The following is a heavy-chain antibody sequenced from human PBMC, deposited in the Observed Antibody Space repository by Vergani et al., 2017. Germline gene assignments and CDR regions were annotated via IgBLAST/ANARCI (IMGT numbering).Heavy chain of an antibody. CDR1: GFTFSSYA. V-gene: IGHV3-30-3*01. CDR3: AKDRAAAARYYYYYGMDV. J-gene: IGHJ6*02. Sequence: QVQLVESGGGVVQPGRSLRLSCAASGFTFSSYAMHWVRQAPGKGLEWVAVISYDGSNKYYADSVKGRFTISRDNSKNTLYLQMNSLRAEDTAVYYCAKDRAAAARYYYYYGMDVWGQGTTVTVSS. D-gene: IGHD2-2*01. CDR2: ISYDGSNK.